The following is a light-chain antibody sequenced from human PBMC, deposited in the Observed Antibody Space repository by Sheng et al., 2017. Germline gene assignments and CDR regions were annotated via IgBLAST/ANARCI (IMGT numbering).Light chain of an antibody. Sequence: DIQMTQSPSSVSASVGDSITITCRASQGISRWLAWYQQKSGEAPQLLIYAATNLQSGVPSRFSGSGSGTDFTLTINSLQPEDIATYYCQXYSTYPLTFGGGTKVEIK. V-gene: IGKV1D-16*01. J-gene: IGKJ4*01. CDR3: QXYSTYPLT. CDR2: AAT. CDR1: QGISRW.